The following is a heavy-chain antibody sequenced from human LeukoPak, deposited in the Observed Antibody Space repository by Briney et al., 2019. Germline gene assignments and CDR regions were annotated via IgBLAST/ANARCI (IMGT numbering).Heavy chain of an antibody. J-gene: IGHJ5*02. D-gene: IGHD5/OR15-5a*01. CDR1: GYTFTSYG. Sequence: ASVKVSCKASGYTFTSYGISWVRQAPRQGLEWMGWISAYNGNTNYAQKLQGRVTMTTDTSTSTAYMELRSLRSDDTAVYYCAIDKVSTPTTLAFDPWGQGTLVTVSS. CDR3: AIDKVSTPTTLAFDP. V-gene: IGHV1-18*01. CDR2: ISAYNGNT.